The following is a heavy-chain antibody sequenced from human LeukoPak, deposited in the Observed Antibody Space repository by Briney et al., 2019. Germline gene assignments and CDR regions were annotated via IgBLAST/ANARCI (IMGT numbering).Heavy chain of an antibody. Sequence: GGSLRLSCAASGFIFSSYAMSWDRQAPGKGLEWVSAISGSGGTTYYADSVKGRFTISRDNSKNTLYLQMNSLRAEDTAVYYCAKDPRSYFDFWADWGQGTLVTVSS. CDR2: ISGSGGTT. D-gene: IGHD3-3*01. CDR3: AKDPRSYFDFWAD. J-gene: IGHJ4*02. CDR1: GFIFSSYA. V-gene: IGHV3-23*01.